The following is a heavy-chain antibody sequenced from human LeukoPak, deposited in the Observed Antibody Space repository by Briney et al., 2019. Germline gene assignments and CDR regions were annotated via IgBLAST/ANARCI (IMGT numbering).Heavy chain of an antibody. CDR2: IYSGGST. D-gene: IGHD4-17*01. J-gene: IGHJ5*02. V-gene: IGHV3-66*04. Sequence: GGSLRLSCAASGFTVKDNFMSWVRQAPGKGLEWVSVIYSGGSTYYADSVKGRFTISRDNSKNTLYLQMNSLRAEDTAVYYCARLSPYGGGNNWFDPWGQGTLVTVSS. CDR1: GFTVKDNF. CDR3: ARLSPYGGGNNWFDP.